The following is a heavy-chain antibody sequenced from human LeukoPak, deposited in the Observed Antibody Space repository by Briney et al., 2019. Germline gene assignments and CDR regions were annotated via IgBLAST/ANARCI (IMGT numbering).Heavy chain of an antibody. Sequence: PGGSLRLSCAVSGFTFSHYAFHWVRQAPGKGLEWVAVISYDGSHIYYADSVKGRFTISRDKTKSTLYLQMNSLRVEDTAVFYCARDHGYEEAMTRGYFDYWGQGTLVTVSS. CDR3: ARDHGYEEAMTRGYFDY. J-gene: IGHJ4*02. CDR1: GFTFSHYA. V-gene: IGHV3-30-3*01. D-gene: IGHD5-24*01. CDR2: ISYDGSHI.